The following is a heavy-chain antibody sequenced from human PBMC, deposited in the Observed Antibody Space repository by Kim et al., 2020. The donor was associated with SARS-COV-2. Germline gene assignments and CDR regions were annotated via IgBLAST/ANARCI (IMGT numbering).Heavy chain of an antibody. CDR1: GITVSDAW. D-gene: IGHD3-10*01. V-gene: IGHV3-15*01. Sequence: GGSLRLSCAASGITVSDAWMSWVRQAPGKGLEWVGRIKSKTEGGTTDYAAPVKGRFTISREDSKDTVYLQMNSLKTEDTAVYYCTTGRXSRSVWFWAGTGXWGQGTLXTXSS. CDR2: IKSKTEGGTT. J-gene: IGHJ4*02. CDR3: TTGRXSRSVWFWAGTGX.